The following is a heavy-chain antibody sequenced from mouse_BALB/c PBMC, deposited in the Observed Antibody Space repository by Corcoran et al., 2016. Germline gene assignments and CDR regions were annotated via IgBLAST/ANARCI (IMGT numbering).Heavy chain of an antibody. CDR1: GYTFTSYV. CDR2: IIPYNDGT. D-gene: IGHD1-1*01. V-gene: IGHV1S136*01. J-gene: IGHJ1*01. Sequence: EVQLQQSGPELVKPGASVKMSCKASGYTFTSYVMHWVKQKPGQGLEWIGYIIPYNDGTKYNEKFKGKATLPSDKSSSTAYMELSSLTSEDSAVYYCAREDYGSIRYGYFDVWGAGTTVTVSS. CDR3: AREDYGSIRYGYFDV.